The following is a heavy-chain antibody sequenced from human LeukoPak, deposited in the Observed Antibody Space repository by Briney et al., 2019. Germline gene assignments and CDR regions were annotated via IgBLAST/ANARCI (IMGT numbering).Heavy chain of an antibody. CDR1: GFTFDDYA. D-gene: IGHD3-10*01. CDR2: ISWNSGSI. CDR3: AKDMESSSGYFDY. V-gene: IGHV3-9*01. J-gene: IGHJ4*02. Sequence: SLRLSCAASGFTFDDYAMHWVRPAPGKGLEWVSGISWNSGSIGYADSVKGRFNISRDNAKNSLYLQMNSLRAEDTALYYCAKDMESSSGYFDYWGQGTLVTVSS.